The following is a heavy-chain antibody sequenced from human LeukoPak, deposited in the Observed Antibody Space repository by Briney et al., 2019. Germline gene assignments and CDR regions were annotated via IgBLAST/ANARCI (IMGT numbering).Heavy chain of an antibody. Sequence: GGSLRLSCAASGFAFSSYSMNWVRQAPGKGLEWVSSVSRRSSFIFYADSVQGRFTVSRDDAKDSLFLQMNSLRAEDTAVYYCARVSDAYDYFFDYWGQGTLVTDFS. J-gene: IGHJ4*02. D-gene: IGHD5-12*01. V-gene: IGHV3-21*01. CDR2: VSRRSSFI. CDR3: ARVSDAYDYFFDY. CDR1: GFAFSSYS.